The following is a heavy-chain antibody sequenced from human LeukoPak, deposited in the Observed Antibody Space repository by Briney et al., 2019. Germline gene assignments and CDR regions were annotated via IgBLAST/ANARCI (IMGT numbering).Heavy chain of an antibody. CDR3: ARGGRSTNFDWSPDY. J-gene: IGHJ4*02. V-gene: IGHV3-21*01. CDR2: ISSSSSYI. CDR1: GFTFSSYS. Sequence: GGSLRLSCAASGFTFSSYSMNWVRQAPGKGLEWVSSISSSSSYIYYADSVKGRFTISRDNARNSLFLQMNSLRAEDTAVYYCARGGRSTNFDWSPDYWGQGTLVTVSS. D-gene: IGHD3-9*01.